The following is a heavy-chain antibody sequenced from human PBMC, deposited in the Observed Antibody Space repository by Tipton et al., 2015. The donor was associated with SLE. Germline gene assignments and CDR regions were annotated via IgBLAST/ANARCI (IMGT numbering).Heavy chain of an antibody. CDR3: ASGGGYYALHHFDY. Sequence: TLSLTCTVSGGSISSHYWSWIRQPPGKGLEWIGYIYYSGSTYYNPSLKSRVTISVDTSKNQFSLKLSSVTAADTAVYYCASGGGYYALHHFDYWGQGTLVTVSS. CDR2: IYYSGST. V-gene: IGHV4-59*08. CDR1: GGSISSHY. J-gene: IGHJ4*02. D-gene: IGHD2-15*01.